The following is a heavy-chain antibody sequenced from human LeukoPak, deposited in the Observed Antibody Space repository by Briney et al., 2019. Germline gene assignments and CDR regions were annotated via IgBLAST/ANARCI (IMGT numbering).Heavy chain of an antibody. J-gene: IGHJ4*02. CDR1: GFTFSSYA. D-gene: IGHD2-21*02. CDR2: ISGSGGST. Sequence: GGSLRLSCAASGFTFSSYAMSWVRPAPGKGLEWVSAISGSGGSTYYADSVKGRFTISRDNSKNTLYLQMNSLRAEDTAVYYCAKMPFGGVTMYYFDYWGQGTLVTVSS. CDR3: AKMPFGGVTMYYFDY. V-gene: IGHV3-23*01.